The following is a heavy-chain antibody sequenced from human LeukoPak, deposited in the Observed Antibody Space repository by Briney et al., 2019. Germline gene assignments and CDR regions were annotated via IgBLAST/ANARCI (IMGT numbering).Heavy chain of an antibody. CDR1: GFSFSSHN. CDR3: ARSRPVDY. V-gene: IGHV3-48*02. D-gene: IGHD6-6*01. CDR2: ISSGSDIV. J-gene: IGHJ4*02. Sequence: GGSLRLSCAAPGFSFSSHNMNWVRQAPGKGLEWISYISSGSDIVYYADSVKGRFTISRDNVKSSLYLQTNSLRDEDTAVYYCARSRPVDYWGQGALVTVSS.